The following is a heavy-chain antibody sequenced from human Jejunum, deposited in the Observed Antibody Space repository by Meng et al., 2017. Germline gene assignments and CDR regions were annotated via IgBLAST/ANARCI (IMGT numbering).Heavy chain of an antibody. Sequence: SGPTLVKPTETLTLTCTFSGFSLTTYGMRVSWIRQPPGKAVEWLARIDWDDDKFYTTSLKTRLTTSKDTSENQVVLAMTNMDPVDTATYYCARTQGGNFDYWGQGSLVTVSS. D-gene: IGHD1-26*01. CDR2: IDWDDDK. J-gene: IGHJ4*02. CDR1: GFSLTTYGMR. CDR3: ARTQGGNFDY. V-gene: IGHV2-70*04.